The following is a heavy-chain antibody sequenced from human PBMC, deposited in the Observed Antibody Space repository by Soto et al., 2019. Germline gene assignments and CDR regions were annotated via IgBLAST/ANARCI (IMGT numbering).Heavy chain of an antibody. CDR1: GYSISSGYY. CDR3: ASSSELSLFGY. CDR2: IYHSGST. Sequence: SGTLSLTCAVSGYSISSGYYWGWIRQPPGKGLEWIGSIYHSGSTYYNPSLKSRVTISVDTSKNQFSLKLSSVTAADTAVYYCASSSELSLFGYWGQGTLVTVSS. J-gene: IGHJ4*02. D-gene: IGHD3-16*02. V-gene: IGHV4-38-2*01.